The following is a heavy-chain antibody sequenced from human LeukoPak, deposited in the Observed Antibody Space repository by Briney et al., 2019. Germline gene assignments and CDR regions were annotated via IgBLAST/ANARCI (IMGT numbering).Heavy chain of an antibody. D-gene: IGHD3-16*01. Sequence: GGSLRLSCAASGFTFSSYAMSWVRQAPGKGLEWVSAISGSGGSTYYADSVKGRFTISRDNSKNTLYLQMNSLRAEDTAVYYCAKGRKKMITFGGVNFDYWGQGTLVTVSS. V-gene: IGHV3-23*01. CDR2: ISGSGGST. CDR3: AKGRKKMITFGGVNFDY. CDR1: GFTFSSYA. J-gene: IGHJ4*02.